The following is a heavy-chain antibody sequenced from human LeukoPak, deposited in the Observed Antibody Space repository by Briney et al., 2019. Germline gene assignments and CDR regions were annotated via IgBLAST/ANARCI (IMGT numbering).Heavy chain of an antibody. CDR1: GGTFSGYY. D-gene: IGHD6-13*01. CDR2: IYYSGST. CDR3: ARTTEAHSWRTRYYDYYMDV. Sequence: SETLSLTCAVYGGTFSGYYWSWIRQPPGKGLEWIGYIYYSGSTNYNPSLKSRVTISVDTSKNQFSLKLSSVTAADTAVYYCARTTEAHSWRTRYYDYYMDVWGKGTTVTVSS. J-gene: IGHJ6*03. V-gene: IGHV4-59*01.